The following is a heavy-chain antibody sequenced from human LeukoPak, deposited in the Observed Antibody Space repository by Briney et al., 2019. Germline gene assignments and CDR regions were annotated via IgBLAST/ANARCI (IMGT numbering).Heavy chain of an antibody. D-gene: IGHD2-8*01. CDR1: GFTFSSYA. Sequence: GGSLRLSCAGSGFTFSSYAMSWVRQAPGKGLEWVSAISDTGATTYDADSVKGRFTISRDNSRSTLYQQMNSLRAEDTALYYCAKDTSIGRYCTNGVCSPFDYWGQGTLVTVSS. CDR2: ISDTGATT. CDR3: AKDTSIGRYCTNGVCSPFDY. V-gene: IGHV3-23*01. J-gene: IGHJ4*02.